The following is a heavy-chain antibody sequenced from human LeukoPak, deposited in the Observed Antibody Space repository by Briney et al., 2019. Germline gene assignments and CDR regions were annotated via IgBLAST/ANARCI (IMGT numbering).Heavy chain of an antibody. CDR2: INHSGST. Sequence: PSETLSVTCAVYGGSFSGYYWSWIRQPPGNGLEWIGEINHSGSTNYNPSLKSRVTISVDTSKNQFSLKLSSVTAADTAVYYCATYSSSSSPFDYWGQGTLVTVSS. V-gene: IGHV4-34*01. J-gene: IGHJ4*02. CDR1: GGSFSGYY. CDR3: ATYSSSSSPFDY. D-gene: IGHD6-6*01.